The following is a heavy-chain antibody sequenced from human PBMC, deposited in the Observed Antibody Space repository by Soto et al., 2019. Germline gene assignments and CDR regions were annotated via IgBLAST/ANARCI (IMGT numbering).Heavy chain of an antibody. D-gene: IGHD6-19*01. J-gene: IGHJ6*03. CDR1: GYTFTGYY. CDR2: INPNSGGT. CDR3: AAATGYSSGWYSPDYYYYMDV. Sequence: ASVKVSCKASGYTFTGYYMHWVRQAPGQGLEWMGWINPNSGGTNYAQKFQGWVTMTRDTSISTAYMELSRLRSDDTAVYYCAAATGYSSGWYSPDYYYYMDVWGKGTTVTVSS. V-gene: IGHV1-2*04.